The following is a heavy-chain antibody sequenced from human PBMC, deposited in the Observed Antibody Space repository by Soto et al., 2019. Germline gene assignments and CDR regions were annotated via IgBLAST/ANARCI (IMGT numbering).Heavy chain of an antibody. V-gene: IGHV4-59*01. CDR3: ARSIAAAEDRSWFDP. Sequence: SPTLSVTCPFVCGSRSSYDWRWIRTHPGKGLEWIGYIYYSGSTNYNPSLKSRVTISVDTSKNQFSLKLSSVTAADTAVYYCARSIAAAEDRSWFDPWGQGALFTLS. CDR2: IYYSGST. D-gene: IGHD6-25*01. CDR1: CGSRSSYD. J-gene: IGHJ5*02.